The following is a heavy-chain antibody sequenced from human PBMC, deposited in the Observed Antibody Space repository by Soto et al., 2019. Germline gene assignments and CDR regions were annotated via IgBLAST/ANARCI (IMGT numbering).Heavy chain of an antibody. CDR1: GGSISSSSYY. CDR3: ARKNYDILTGYYSPWFDP. V-gene: IGHV4-39*01. D-gene: IGHD3-9*01. J-gene: IGHJ5*02. Sequence: PSETLSLTCTVSGGSISSSSYYWGWIRQPPGKGLEWIGSIYYSGSTYYNPSLKSRVTISVDTSKNQFSLKLSSVTAADTAAYYCARKNYDILTGYYSPWFDPWGQGTLVTVSS. CDR2: IYYSGST.